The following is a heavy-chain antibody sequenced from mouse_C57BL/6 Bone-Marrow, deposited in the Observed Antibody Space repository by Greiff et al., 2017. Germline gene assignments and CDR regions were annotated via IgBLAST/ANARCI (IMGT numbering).Heavy chain of an antibody. CDR3: TRFPYYDYDPFYAMDY. D-gene: IGHD2-4*01. CDR1: GYTFTSYW. Sequence: EVKVVESGTVLARPGASVKMSCKTSGYTFTSYWMHWVKQRPGQGLEWIGAIYPGNSDTSYNQKFKGKAKLTAVTSASTAYMELSSLTNEDSAVYYCTRFPYYDYDPFYAMDYWGQGTSVTVSS. J-gene: IGHJ4*01. CDR2: IYPGNSDT. V-gene: IGHV1-5*01.